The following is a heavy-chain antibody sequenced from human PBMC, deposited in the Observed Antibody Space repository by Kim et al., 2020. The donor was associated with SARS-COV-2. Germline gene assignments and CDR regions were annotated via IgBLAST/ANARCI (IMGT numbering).Heavy chain of an antibody. V-gene: IGHV3-74*01. Sequence: GGSLRLSCAVSRFTFNNYWINWVRHAPGKGLVWVSRISSDGSITNYADSVKGRFTISRDNAKNTLHLQLNSLGVEDTAIYYCARGSFQQGFDPWGQGTLVTVSS. CDR1: RFTFNNYW. D-gene: IGHD6-13*01. CDR3: ARGSFQQGFDP. CDR2: ISSDGSIT. J-gene: IGHJ5*02.